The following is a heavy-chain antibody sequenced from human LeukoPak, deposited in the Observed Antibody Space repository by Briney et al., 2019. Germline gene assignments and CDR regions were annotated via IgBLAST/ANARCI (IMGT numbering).Heavy chain of an antibody. D-gene: IGHD1-26*01. Sequence: SVKASCKASGGTFSSYAISWVRQAPGQGLEWMGGIIPIFGTANYAQKFQGRVTITADESTSTAYMELSSLRSEDTAVYYCARAITRGADAFDIWGQGTMVTVSS. CDR3: ARAITRGADAFDI. V-gene: IGHV1-69*01. CDR2: IIPIFGTA. J-gene: IGHJ3*02. CDR1: GGTFSSYA.